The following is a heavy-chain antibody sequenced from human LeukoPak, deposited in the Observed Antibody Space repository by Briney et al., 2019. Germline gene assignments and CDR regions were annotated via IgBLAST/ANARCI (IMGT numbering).Heavy chain of an antibody. D-gene: IGHD6-13*01. CDR3: ARGQLTDPRIDY. CDR1: GFTFNSFS. Sequence: GGSLRLSCAASGFTFNSFSMNWVRQAPGKGLEWVSYISNGGSTRYYADSVKGRFTISRDNAKNSLYLQMNSLRAEDTAVYYCARGQLTDPRIDYWGQGTLVTVSS. CDR2: ISNGGSTR. V-gene: IGHV3-48*01. J-gene: IGHJ4*02.